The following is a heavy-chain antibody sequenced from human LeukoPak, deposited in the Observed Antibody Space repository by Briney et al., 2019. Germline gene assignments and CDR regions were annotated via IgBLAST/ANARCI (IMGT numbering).Heavy chain of an antibody. Sequence: ASVKVSCKASGYTFSGYFIHWVRQAPGQGLEWMGLIKPDSGDTNYAQNFRGRVTMTRDTSITTAYMELNRLTSDDTAVYYCVRDRPHNWFDPWGQGTLVTVSS. J-gene: IGHJ5*02. V-gene: IGHV1-2*02. CDR1: GYTFSGYF. CDR3: VRDRPHNWFDP. CDR2: IKPDSGDT.